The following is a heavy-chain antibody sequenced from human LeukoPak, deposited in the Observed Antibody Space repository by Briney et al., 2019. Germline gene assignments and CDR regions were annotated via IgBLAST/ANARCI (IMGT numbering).Heavy chain of an antibody. CDR1: GFTFSSYS. V-gene: IGHV3-21*01. CDR2: ISSSSSYI. D-gene: IGHD6-6*01. CDR3: TRDEDFYSSSSDY. J-gene: IGHJ4*02. Sequence: GGSLRLSCAASGFTFSSYSMNWVRQAPGKGLEWVSLISSSSSYIYYADSVKGRFTISRDNAKNSLYLQMNSLRAEDTAVYYCTRDEDFYSSSSDYWGQGTLVTVSS.